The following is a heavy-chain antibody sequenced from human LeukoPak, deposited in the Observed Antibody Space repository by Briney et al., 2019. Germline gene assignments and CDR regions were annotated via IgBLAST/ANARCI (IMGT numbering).Heavy chain of an antibody. V-gene: IGHV5-10-1*01. CDR3: ARHEEMEPDFDY. CDR1: VYSFTSYW. Sequence: GESLQISCKGSVYSFTSYWISWVRQLPGKGLEWMGRIDPSDSSTNYSPSFQGHVTISADKSISTAYLQWSSLKASDTAMYFCARHEEMEPDFDYWGQGTLVTVSS. J-gene: IGHJ4*02. CDR2: IDPSDSST. D-gene: IGHD5-24*01.